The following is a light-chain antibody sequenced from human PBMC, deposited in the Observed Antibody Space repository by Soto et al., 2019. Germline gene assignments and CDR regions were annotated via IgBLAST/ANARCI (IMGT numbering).Light chain of an antibody. Sequence: DIVMTQSPDSLAVSLGERATINCKSSQSVLYTSNNKNYLAWYQQKPGQPPKLLIYWASTRESGVPDRFSGSGSGTDFTLTISNLQAEDVAVYYCQQYSSTLYTFGQGTKLEIK. V-gene: IGKV4-1*01. CDR3: QQYSSTLYT. J-gene: IGKJ2*01. CDR2: WAS. CDR1: QSVLYTSNNKNY.